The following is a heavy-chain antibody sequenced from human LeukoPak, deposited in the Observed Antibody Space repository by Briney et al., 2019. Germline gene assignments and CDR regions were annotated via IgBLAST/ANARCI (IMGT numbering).Heavy chain of an antibody. CDR1: GFTFSSYT. CDR2: IRITTGAL. CDR3: VRGKLVYYYDNSGYFDS. Sequence: PGGSLRLSCAASGFTFSSYTMNWVRQAPGEGLEWLSYIRITTGALYYADSVKGRFTISRDNAKNSLYLQMNNLRAEDTAVYYCVRGKLVYYYDNSGYFDSWGQGTLVTVSS. J-gene: IGHJ4*02. V-gene: IGHV3-48*01. D-gene: IGHD3-22*01.